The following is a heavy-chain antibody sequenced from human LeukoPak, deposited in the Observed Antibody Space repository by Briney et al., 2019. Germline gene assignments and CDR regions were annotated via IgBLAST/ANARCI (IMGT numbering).Heavy chain of an antibody. CDR3: ARDGSNFGPFDY. V-gene: IGHV3-48*03. J-gene: IGHJ4*02. CDR1: GFIFSSHE. CDR2: ISGCGCSI. Sequence: GGSLTLSRLASGFIFSSHEMNWVGPAAGKGLEWVSYISGCGCSIDYTESVEGRFTISRDNARNSLYLQMISLRAEDTAVYYCARDGSNFGPFDYCGQGALVTVSS. D-gene: IGHD4-11*01.